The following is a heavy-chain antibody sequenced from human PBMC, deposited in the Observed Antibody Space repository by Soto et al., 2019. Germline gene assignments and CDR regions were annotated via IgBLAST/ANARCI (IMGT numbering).Heavy chain of an antibody. CDR1: GYSFNSYW. J-gene: IGHJ3*02. Sequence: PGVSLKISCKGSGYSFNSYWSGWVRQMPGKGLEWMGIIYPGDSDTRYSPSFQGQVTISADKSISTAYLQWSSLKASDTAMYYCARRDGSGSYVIYSAFDIWGQGTMVTVSS. D-gene: IGHD3-10*01. CDR3: ARRDGSGSYVIYSAFDI. CDR2: IYPGDSDT. V-gene: IGHV5-51*01.